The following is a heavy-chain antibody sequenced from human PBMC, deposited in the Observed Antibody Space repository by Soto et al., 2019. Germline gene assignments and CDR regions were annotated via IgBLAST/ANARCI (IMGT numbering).Heavy chain of an antibody. CDR3: ARDSDIYYGMDV. J-gene: IGHJ6*02. CDR1: GFTFSVHS. CDR2: ISSTSSAR. D-gene: IGHD3-9*01. V-gene: IGHV3-48*02. Sequence: PGGSLRLSCAASGFTFSVHSMNWVRRAPGKGLEWVSYISSTSSARYYADSVRGRFTISRDNAKHSLYLQMSGLTDEDTAVYYCARDSDIYYGMDVWGQGTTVTVSS.